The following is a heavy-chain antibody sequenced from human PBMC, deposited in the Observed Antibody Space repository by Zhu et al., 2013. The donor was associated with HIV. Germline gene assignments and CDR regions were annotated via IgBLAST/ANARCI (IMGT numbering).Heavy chain of an antibody. Sequence: QVQLGQSGAEVKKPGSSVKVSCRASGGTFSNYAISWVRQAPGQGLEWMAGIFPVLGTTNYAQKFQGRVTMTADESTSTAYMELSSLRSDDTAVYYCAREGGAVFSRLDARLPVRLRDRYYYGMDAWGQGTTVIVSS. J-gene: IGHJ6*02. D-gene: IGHD1-26*01. CDR3: AREGGAVFSRLDARLPVRLRDRYYYGMDA. CDR2: IFPVLGTT. CDR1: GGTFSNYA. V-gene: IGHV1-69*12.